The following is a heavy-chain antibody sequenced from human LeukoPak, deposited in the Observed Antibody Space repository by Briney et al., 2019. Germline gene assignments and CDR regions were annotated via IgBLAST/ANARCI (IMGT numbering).Heavy chain of an antibody. CDR2: INPSGGST. V-gene: IGHV1-46*01. CDR1: GYTFTSYY. Sequence: ASVKVSCKASGYTFTSYYMHWVRQAPGQGLEWMGIINPSGGSTSYAQKFPGRVTMTRDTSTSTVYMELSSLRSEDTAVYYCARAIAAAGGLDYWGQGTLVTVSS. D-gene: IGHD6-13*01. CDR3: ARAIAAAGGLDY. J-gene: IGHJ4*02.